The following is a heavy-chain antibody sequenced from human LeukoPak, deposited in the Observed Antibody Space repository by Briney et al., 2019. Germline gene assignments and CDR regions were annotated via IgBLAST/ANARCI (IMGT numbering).Heavy chain of an antibody. J-gene: IGHJ4*02. D-gene: IGHD2-2*01. CDR3: AGQSTVVGDS. CDR1: GGSINSTSDY. CDR2: IYYGGNT. V-gene: IGHV4-39*01. Sequence: PSETLSLTCTVSGGSINSTSDYWGGIRQSPGKGLEWIGAIYYGGNTYYNPSLKSRVPMSVDTSKSQFSLKLSSVTAADTAVYYCAGQSTVVGDSWGQGTLVTVSS.